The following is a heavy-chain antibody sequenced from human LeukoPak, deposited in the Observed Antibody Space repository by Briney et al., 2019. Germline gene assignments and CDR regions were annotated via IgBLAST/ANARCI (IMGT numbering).Heavy chain of an antibody. J-gene: IGHJ4*02. D-gene: IGHD3-22*01. CDR2: MHSSGTA. Sequence: SETLSLTCSVSGGSITGYYWNWIRQPPGKGMEWIAYMHSSGTAIYNPSLKSRVTMSVDTSKKQFSLKLSSVAASDTAVYYCASQFYYDSRGYPAFDYCGQGTLVTVSS. V-gene: IGHV4-59*08. CDR1: GGSITGYY. CDR3: ASQFYYDSRGYPAFDY.